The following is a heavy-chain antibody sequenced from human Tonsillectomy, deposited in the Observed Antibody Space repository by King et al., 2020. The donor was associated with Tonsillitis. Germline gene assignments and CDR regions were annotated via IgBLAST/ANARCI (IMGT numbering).Heavy chain of an antibody. CDR2: IYYSGST. D-gene: IGHD3-22*01. CDR3: ARDGHYYDSTGYYYSDAFDI. Sequence: QLQESGPGLVKPSETLSLTCTVSGGSVRTYYWSWIRQPPGKGLEWIGYIYYSGSTNYNPSLKSRVTISVDTSQNQFSLNLRSVTAADTALYYCARDGHYYDSTGYYYSDAFDIWGQGTLVTVSS. CDR1: GGSVRTYY. V-gene: IGHV4-59*02. J-gene: IGHJ3*02.